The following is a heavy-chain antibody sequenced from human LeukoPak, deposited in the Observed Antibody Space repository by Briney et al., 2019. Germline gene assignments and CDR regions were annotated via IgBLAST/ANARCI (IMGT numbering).Heavy chain of an antibody. V-gene: IGHV4-38-2*02. CDR2: IYYSGTT. Sequence: SETLSLTCSVSGYSINSGYYWGWIRQPPGKGPEWIGTIYYSGTTYYNPSLKSRVTISVDTSKKQFSLKLSSVTAADTAVYYCARGGAPAGTAGDWYFDLWGRGTLVTVSS. D-gene: IGHD6-13*01. CDR3: ARGGAPAGTAGDWYFDL. CDR1: GYSINSGYY. J-gene: IGHJ2*01.